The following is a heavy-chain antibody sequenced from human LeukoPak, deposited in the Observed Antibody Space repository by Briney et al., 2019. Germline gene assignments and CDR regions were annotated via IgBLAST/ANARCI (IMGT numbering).Heavy chain of an antibody. J-gene: IGHJ5*02. CDR3: ARDRYCSGGSCYHWFDP. Sequence: NASETLSLTCTVSGGSMSSYYWSWIRQPPGKGLEWIGYIYYIASTNYNPSLKSRVTISVDTSKIQFSLKLSSVTAADTAVYYCARDRYCSGGSCYHWFDPWGQGTLVTVSS. D-gene: IGHD2-15*01. CDR1: GGSMSSYY. V-gene: IGHV4-59*01. CDR2: IYYIAST.